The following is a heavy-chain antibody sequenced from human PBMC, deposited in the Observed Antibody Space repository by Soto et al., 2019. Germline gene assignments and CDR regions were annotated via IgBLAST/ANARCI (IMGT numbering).Heavy chain of an antibody. D-gene: IGHD2-15*01. CDR3: ATEHDRGNEQSDY. J-gene: IGHJ4*02. V-gene: IGHV4-34*01. CDR1: GGSLSGYS. Sequence: PSETLSLTCSVYGGSLSGYSWSWIRQPPGKGLEWIGEINHSGSTNYNPSLKSRITTSVDTSKNQFSLKLSSVTAADTAVYYSATEHDRGNEQSDYLCPGTLVTVSS. CDR2: INHSGST.